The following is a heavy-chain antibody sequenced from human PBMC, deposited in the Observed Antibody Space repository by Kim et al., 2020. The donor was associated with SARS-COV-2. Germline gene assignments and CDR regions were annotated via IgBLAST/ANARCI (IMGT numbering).Heavy chain of an antibody. Sequence: ASVKVSCKASGYTFTCYGISWVRQAPGQGLEWMGWISAYNGNTNYAQKLQGRVTMTTDTSTSTAYMELRSLRSDDTAVYYCARDEVGLLWFGELSRWFDPWGHGTLVSVSS. J-gene: IGHJ5*02. CDR3: ARDEVGLLWFGELSRWFDP. CDR1: GYTFTCYG. CDR2: ISAYNGNT. D-gene: IGHD3-10*01. V-gene: IGHV1-18*01.